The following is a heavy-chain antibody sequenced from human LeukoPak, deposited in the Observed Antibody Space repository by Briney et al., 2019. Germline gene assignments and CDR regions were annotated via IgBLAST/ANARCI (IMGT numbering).Heavy chain of an antibody. V-gene: IGHV3-53*01. D-gene: IGHD6-6*01. CDR3: AHPKGYSSSSFDY. Sequence: GGSLRLSCTASGFTFITNYMSWVRQAPGKGLEWVSVIYSGGPTYYADSVKGRFTISRDNSKNTLYLQMNNLRAEDTAVYYCAHPKGYSSSSFDYWGQGTLVTVSS. J-gene: IGHJ4*02. CDR1: GFTFITNY. CDR2: IYSGGPT.